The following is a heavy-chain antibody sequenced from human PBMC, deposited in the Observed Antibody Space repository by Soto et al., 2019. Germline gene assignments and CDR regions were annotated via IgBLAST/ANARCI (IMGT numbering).Heavy chain of an antibody. CDR2: IYHSGST. J-gene: IGHJ3*02. D-gene: IGHD3-22*01. CDR1: GGSISSSNW. CDR3: ARGSYILANMIVVPDAFDI. Sequence: QVQLQESGPGLVKPSGTLSLTCAVSGGSISSSNWWSWVRQPPGKGLEWIGVIYHSGSTNYNPSLKRRVTISVDKSKTQFPLKLRSVTAADTAVYYCARGSYILANMIVVPDAFDIWGQWTMVTVSS. V-gene: IGHV4-4*02.